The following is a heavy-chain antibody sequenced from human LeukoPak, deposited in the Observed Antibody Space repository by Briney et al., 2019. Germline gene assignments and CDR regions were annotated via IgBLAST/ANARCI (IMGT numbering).Heavy chain of an antibody. CDR1: GFTFGSYA. V-gene: IGHV3-23*01. Sequence: GGSLRLSCAASGFTFGSYAMSWVRQAPGKGLEWVSAISGSGGSTYYADSVKGRFTISRDNSKNTLYLQMNSLRAEDTAVYYCAKDLRLSGVLDYWGQGTLVTVSS. CDR2: ISGSGGST. J-gene: IGHJ4*02. D-gene: IGHD1-26*01. CDR3: AKDLRLSGVLDY.